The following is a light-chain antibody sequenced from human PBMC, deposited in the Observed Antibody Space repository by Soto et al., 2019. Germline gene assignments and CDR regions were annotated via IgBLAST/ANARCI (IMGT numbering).Light chain of an antibody. CDR1: SSDVGGYNY. Sequence: QSVLTQRPSAPGSPGQSVTISCTGTSSDVGGYNYVSWYQHHPGKAPKLIIYEVYKRPSGVPDRFSGSKSGNTAALTVSGLQAEDEADYYCSSYVGTNSYVFGTGT. V-gene: IGLV2-8*01. CDR3: SSYVGTNSYV. J-gene: IGLJ1*01. CDR2: EVY.